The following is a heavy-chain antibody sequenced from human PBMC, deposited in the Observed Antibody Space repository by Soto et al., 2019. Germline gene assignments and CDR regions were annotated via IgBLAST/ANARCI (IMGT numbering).Heavy chain of an antibody. CDR2: ISAYNGNT. CDR1: GYTFTSYG. D-gene: IGHD5-18*01. V-gene: IGHV1-18*01. CDR3: ARKREGYSYGFYAFDI. Sequence: QVPLVQSGAEVKKPGASVKVSCKASGYTFTSYGISWVRQAPGQGLEWMGWISAYNGNTNYAQKLQGRVTMTTDTSTSTAYMELRSLRSDDTAVYYCARKREGYSYGFYAFDIWGQGTMVTVSS. J-gene: IGHJ3*02.